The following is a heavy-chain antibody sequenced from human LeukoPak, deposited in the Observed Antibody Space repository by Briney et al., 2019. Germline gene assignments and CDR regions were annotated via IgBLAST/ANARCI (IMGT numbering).Heavy chain of an antibody. D-gene: IGHD6-19*01. CDR3: AREGSGWTEGRFDP. J-gene: IGHJ5*02. V-gene: IGHV1-69*06. CDR1: GGTFSSYA. CDR2: IIPIFGTA. Sequence: SVKVSCKASGGTFSSYAISWVRQAPGQGLEWMGGIIPIFGTANYAQRFQGRVTITADKSTSTAYMELSSLRSEDTAVYYCAREGSGWTEGRFDPWGQGTLVTVSS.